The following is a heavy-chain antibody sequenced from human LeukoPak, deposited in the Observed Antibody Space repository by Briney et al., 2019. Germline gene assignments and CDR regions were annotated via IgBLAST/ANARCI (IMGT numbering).Heavy chain of an antibody. CDR2: ITVRSNYI. CDR1: GYTFSSYS. Sequence: PGGSLRLSCAASGYTFSSYSINWVRQAPGRGLEWVSSITVRSNYIYYADSVRGRFRISRDDARDSLYLQRNSLRAEDTAVYYCVRLRRNSDTSGFYYYYDFWGQGTLVTVSS. CDR3: VRLRRNSDTSGFYYYYDF. D-gene: IGHD3-22*01. V-gene: IGHV3-21*01. J-gene: IGHJ4*02.